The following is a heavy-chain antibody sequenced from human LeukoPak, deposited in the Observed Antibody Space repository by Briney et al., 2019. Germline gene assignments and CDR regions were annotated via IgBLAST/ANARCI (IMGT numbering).Heavy chain of an antibody. CDR3: ARHILPAAPFDY. V-gene: IGHV4-59*08. CDR1: GGSISSYY. J-gene: IGHJ4*02. CDR2: IYYSGST. Sequence: SETLSLTCTVSGGSISSYYWSWIRQPPGKGLEWIGYIYYSGSTNYNPSLKSRVTISVDTSKNQFSLKLSSVTAADTAVYYCARHILPAAPFDYWGQGTLVTVSS. D-gene: IGHD2-2*01.